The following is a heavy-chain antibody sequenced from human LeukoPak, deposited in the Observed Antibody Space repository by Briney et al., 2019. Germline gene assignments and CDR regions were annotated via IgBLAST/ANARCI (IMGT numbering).Heavy chain of an antibody. CDR1: SGSIFSSNW. J-gene: IGHJ4*02. CDR3: ARSPTKRVPEDY. V-gene: IGHV4-4*02. CDR2: IFHSGST. Sequence: SETLSLTCAVSSGSIFSSNWWSWVRPPPGKGLEWIGQIFHSGSTSYSLSLKSRVTISVDKSKNQFSLRLTSVTAADTAVYYCARSPTKRVPEDYWGQGTLVTVSS. D-gene: IGHD2-2*01.